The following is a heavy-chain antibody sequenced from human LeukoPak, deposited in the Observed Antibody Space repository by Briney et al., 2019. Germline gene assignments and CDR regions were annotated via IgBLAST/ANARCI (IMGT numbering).Heavy chain of an antibody. Sequence: AASVKVSCKASGGTFSSYAINWVRQAPGQGLEWMGRIIPILGIANYAQKFQGRVTITADKSTSTAYMELSSLRSEDTAVYYCASGPSYDWFDYWGQGTLVTVSS. CDR1: GGTFSSYA. V-gene: IGHV1-69*04. CDR2: IIPILGIA. J-gene: IGHJ4*02. D-gene: IGHD5-12*01. CDR3: ASGPSYDWFDY.